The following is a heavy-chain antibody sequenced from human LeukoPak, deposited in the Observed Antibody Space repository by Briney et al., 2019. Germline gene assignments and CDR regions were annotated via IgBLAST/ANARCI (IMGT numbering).Heavy chain of an antibody. CDR2: ISASGGST. D-gene: IGHD1-14*01. V-gene: IGHV3-23*01. J-gene: IGHJ4*02. CDR1: GFVFSGHA. CDR3: ARDTG. Sequence: GGSLRLSCAASGFVFSGHAMSWVRQAPGKGLEWVSAISASGGSTYYADSVKGRFTISRDNAKNSLYLQMNSLRAEDTAVYYCARDTGWGQGTLVTVSS.